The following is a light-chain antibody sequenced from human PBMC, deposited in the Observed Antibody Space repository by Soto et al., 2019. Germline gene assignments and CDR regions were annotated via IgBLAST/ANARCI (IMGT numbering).Light chain of an antibody. J-gene: IGLJ3*02. CDR1: SSDIGNYKS. CDR3: CSYAGGFSWV. V-gene: IGLV2-11*01. CDR2: DVN. Sequence: QSALTQPRSVSGSPGQSVTISCTGTSSDIGNYKSVSWHQQYLGEAPKLMIYDVNKRSSGVPDRFSGSKSVNTASLTISGLQPEDEADYYCCSYAGGFSWVFGGGTKLTVL.